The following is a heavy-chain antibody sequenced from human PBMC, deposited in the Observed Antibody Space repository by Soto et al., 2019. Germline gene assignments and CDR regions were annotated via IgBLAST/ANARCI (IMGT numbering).Heavy chain of an antibody. CDR1: GFTFSSYW. CDR3: TTDIGIAAPDDFDI. Sequence: PVGSLRLSCAASGFTFSSYWMSWFRQAPGKGLEWVGRIKSKTDGGTTDYAAPVKGRFTISRDDSKNTLYLQMNSLKTEDTAVYYCTTDIGIAAPDDFDIWGQGTMVTVSS. J-gene: IGHJ3*02. CDR2: IKSKTDGGTT. V-gene: IGHV3-15*01. D-gene: IGHD6-13*01.